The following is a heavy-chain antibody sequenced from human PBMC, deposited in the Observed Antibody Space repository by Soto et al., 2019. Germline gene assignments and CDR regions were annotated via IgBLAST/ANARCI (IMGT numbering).Heavy chain of an antibody. CDR2: ILPIFGTA. J-gene: IGHJ3*02. CDR1: GGTFSTSS. CDR3: ARGHDYGGNSAAFDI. D-gene: IGHD3-16*01. Sequence: QVLLVQSGAEMKKPGSSVKVSCKASGGTFSTSSSNWVRQAPGQRPEWMGNILPIFGTADYAQKFQGRVTLSADQSTNTAYMELRSLLSEDTAVYYCARGHDYGGNSAAFDIWGQGTVVTVSS. V-gene: IGHV1-69*15.